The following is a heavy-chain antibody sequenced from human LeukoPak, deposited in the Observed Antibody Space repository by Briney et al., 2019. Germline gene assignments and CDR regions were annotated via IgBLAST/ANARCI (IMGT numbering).Heavy chain of an antibody. CDR2: IYYSGST. CDR1: GVSISSYY. Sequence: SETLSLTCTVSGVSISSYYWSWIRQPPGKGLEWIGYIYYSGSTNYNPSLKSRVTISVDTSKIQFSLKLSSVTAADTAVYYCARGRSGWYWFDPWGQGTLVTVSS. D-gene: IGHD6-19*01. CDR3: ARGRSGWYWFDP. J-gene: IGHJ5*02. V-gene: IGHV4-59*01.